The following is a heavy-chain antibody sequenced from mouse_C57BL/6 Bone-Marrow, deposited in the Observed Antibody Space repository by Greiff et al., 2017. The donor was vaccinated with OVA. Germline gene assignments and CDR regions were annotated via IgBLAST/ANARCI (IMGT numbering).Heavy chain of an antibody. CDR1: GYAFTNYL. V-gene: IGHV1-54*01. J-gene: IGHJ3*01. D-gene: IGHD2-4*01. Sequence: VQLQQSGAELVRPGTSVKVSCKASGYAFTNYLIEWVKQRPGQGLEWIGVINPGSGGTNYNEKFKGKATLTADKSSSTAYMQLSSLTSEDSAVYFCARRDYDSPFAYWGQGTLVTVSA. CDR2: INPGSGGT. CDR3: ARRDYDSPFAY.